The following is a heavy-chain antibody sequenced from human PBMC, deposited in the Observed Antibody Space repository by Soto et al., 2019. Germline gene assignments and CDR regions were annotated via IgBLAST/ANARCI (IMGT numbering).Heavy chain of an antibody. J-gene: IGHJ5*02. D-gene: IGHD3-3*01. Sequence: GESLKISCECSGYNFANYWIGWVRQMPGKGLEWMGIIYPGDSDTRYSPSFQGQVTISADKSTNTAYLQWSSLRASDTAMYYCARRDYDFWSGSQMYNWFDPWGQGTLVTVSS. CDR3: ARRDYDFWSGSQMYNWFDP. V-gene: IGHV5-51*01. CDR1: GYNFANYW. CDR2: IYPGDSDT.